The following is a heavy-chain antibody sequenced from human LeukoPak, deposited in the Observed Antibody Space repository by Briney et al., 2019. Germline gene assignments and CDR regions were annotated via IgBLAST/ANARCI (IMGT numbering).Heavy chain of an antibody. CDR3: ARGGSSGYDPFDY. CDR1: GGSINSYY. J-gene: IGHJ4*02. Sequence: PSETLSLTCTVSGGSINSYYWSWIRQPPGKGLEWIGYIFYSGNTNYNPSLKSRVTISVDTSKSQFSLKLSSVIAADTAVYYCARGGSSGYDPFDYWGQGTLVTVSS. V-gene: IGHV4-59*01. D-gene: IGHD5-12*01. CDR2: IFYSGNT.